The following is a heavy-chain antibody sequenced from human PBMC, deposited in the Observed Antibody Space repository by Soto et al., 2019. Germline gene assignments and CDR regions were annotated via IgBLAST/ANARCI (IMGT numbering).Heavy chain of an antibody. CDR2: IYYSGST. V-gene: IGHV4-59*08. D-gene: IGHD2-15*01. Sequence: SETLSLTCTVSGGSISSYYWSWIRQPPGKGLEWIGYIYYSGSTNYNPSLKSRVTISVDTSKNQFSLKLSSVTAADTAVYYCARRTGYCSGGSCGNWFDPWGQGTLVTVS. J-gene: IGHJ5*02. CDR3: ARRTGYCSGGSCGNWFDP. CDR1: GGSISSYY.